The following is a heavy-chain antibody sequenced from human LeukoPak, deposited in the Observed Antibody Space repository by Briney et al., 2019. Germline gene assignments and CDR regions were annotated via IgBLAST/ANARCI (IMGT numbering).Heavy chain of an antibody. Sequence: GGSLRLSCAASGFTFSSYSMNWVRQAPGKGLEWVSSISSSSSYIYYADSVKGRFTISRDNAKNSLYLQVNSLRAEDTAVYYCAKPGYCGGDCYSPAVWGQGTTVTVSS. V-gene: IGHV3-21*04. CDR2: ISSSSSYI. J-gene: IGHJ6*02. CDR1: GFTFSSYS. D-gene: IGHD2-21*02. CDR3: AKPGYCGGDCYSPAV.